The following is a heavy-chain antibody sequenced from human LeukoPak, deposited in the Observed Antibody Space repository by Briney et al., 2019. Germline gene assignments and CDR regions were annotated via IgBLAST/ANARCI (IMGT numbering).Heavy chain of an antibody. CDR2: IYTSGST. V-gene: IGHV4-4*07. Sequence: PSETLSLTCTVSSGSISSYYWSWIRRPAGKGLEWIGRIYTSGSTNYNPSLKSRVTMSVDTSKNQFSLKLSSVTAADTAVYYCARERDMIVVVSPTYYFDYWGQGTLVTVSS. CDR3: ARERDMIVVVSPTYYFDY. J-gene: IGHJ4*02. CDR1: SGSISSYY. D-gene: IGHD3-22*01.